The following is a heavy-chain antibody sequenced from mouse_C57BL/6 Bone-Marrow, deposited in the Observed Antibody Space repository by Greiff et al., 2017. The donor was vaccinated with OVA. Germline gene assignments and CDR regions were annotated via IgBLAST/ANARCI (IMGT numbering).Heavy chain of an antibody. V-gene: IGHV1-54*01. D-gene: IGHD2-3*01. J-gene: IGHJ3*01. CDR3: ARDGYLFAY. Sequence: QVQLKQSGAELVRPGTSVKVSCKASGYAFTNYLIEWVKQRPGQGLEWIGVINPGSGGTNYNEKFKGKATLTADKSSSTAYMQLSSLTSEDSAVYFCARDGYLFAYWGQGTLVTVSA. CDR1: GYAFTNYL. CDR2: INPGSGGT.